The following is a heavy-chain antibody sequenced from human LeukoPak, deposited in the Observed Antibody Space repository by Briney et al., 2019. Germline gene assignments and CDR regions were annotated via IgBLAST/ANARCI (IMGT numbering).Heavy chain of an antibody. V-gene: IGHV3-23*01. CDR2: ISGSGGST. CDR1: GFTFSSYA. CDR3: ARASWRFLEYHAFDI. D-gene: IGHD3-3*01. J-gene: IGHJ3*02. Sequence: TGGSLRLSCAASGFTFSSYAMSWVRQAPGKGLEWVSAISGSGGSTYYADSVKGRFTISRDNSKNTLYLQMNSLRAEDTAVYYCARASWRFLEYHAFDIWGQGTMVTVSS.